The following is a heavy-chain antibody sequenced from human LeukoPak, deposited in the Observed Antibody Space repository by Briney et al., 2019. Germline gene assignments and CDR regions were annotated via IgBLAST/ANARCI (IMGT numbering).Heavy chain of an antibody. CDR3: ATDDYRGLGY. CDR2: IIQDGSVT. Sequence: GGSPRLPCVTSGITFSNYYMHWVRQVPGEGLVWVSHIIQDGSVTSYADSVKGRFTISRDNAKNTVYLQLNNLRAEDTAVYYCATDDYRGLGYWGQGTLVTVSS. CDR1: GITFSNYY. D-gene: IGHD3-16*01. V-gene: IGHV3-74*01. J-gene: IGHJ4*02.